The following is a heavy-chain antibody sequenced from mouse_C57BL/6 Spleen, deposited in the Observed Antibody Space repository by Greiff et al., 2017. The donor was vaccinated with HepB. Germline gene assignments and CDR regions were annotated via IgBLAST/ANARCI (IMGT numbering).Heavy chain of an antibody. J-gene: IGHJ3*01. D-gene: IGHD4-1*01. Sequence: QVHVKQSGAELARPGASVKMSCKASGYTFTSYTMHWVKQRPGQGLEWIGYINPSSGYTKYNQKFKDKATLTADKSSSTAYMQLSSLTSEDSAVYYCARDWDTFAYWGQGTLVTVSA. CDR2: INPSSGYT. V-gene: IGHV1-4*01. CDR1: GYTFTSYT. CDR3: ARDWDTFAY.